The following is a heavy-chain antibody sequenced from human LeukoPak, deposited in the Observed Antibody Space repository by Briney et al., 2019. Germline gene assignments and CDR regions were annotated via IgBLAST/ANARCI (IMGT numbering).Heavy chain of an antibody. J-gene: IGHJ4*02. CDR3: ARDRHYYDSSGYYIGY. CDR2: IASDGSST. CDR1: GFTFSSYW. D-gene: IGHD3-22*01. V-gene: IGHV3-74*01. Sequence: GGSLRLSCAASGFTFSSYWMNWVRQAPGKGLVWVSRIASDGSSTTYADSVKGRFSISRDNAKNTLYLQMNSLRAEDTAVYYCARDRHYYDSSGYYIGYWGQGTLVTVSS.